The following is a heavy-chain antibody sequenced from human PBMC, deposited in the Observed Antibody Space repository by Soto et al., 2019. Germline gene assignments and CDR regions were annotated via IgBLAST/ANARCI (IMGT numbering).Heavy chain of an antibody. CDR1: GGSVSSGSYY. CDR3: ARTREKDGKEGLDY. D-gene: IGHD4-17*01. Sequence: SETLSLTCTVSGGSVSSGSYYWTWIRQPPGKGLEWIGYISYSGYTNYKPSLKSRLTMSVDMAKNQFSLKLNSLTAADTAVYYCARTREKDGKEGLDYWGQGTLVTVSS. V-gene: IGHV4-61*01. J-gene: IGHJ4*02. CDR2: ISYSGYT.